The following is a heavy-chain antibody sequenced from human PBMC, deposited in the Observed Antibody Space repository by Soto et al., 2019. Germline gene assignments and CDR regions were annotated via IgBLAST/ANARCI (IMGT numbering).Heavy chain of an antibody. CDR2: ISSSAGTI. CDR3: ARDRDGSDCFDY. D-gene: IGHD1-26*01. CDR1: GFTFSDHY. V-gene: IGHV3-11*01. J-gene: IGHJ4*02. Sequence: QVQLVESGGGLVQPGGSLRLSCAASGFTFSDHYMSWIRQAPGKGPEWVSYISSSAGTIYYADSVKGRFTISRDNAKKSLYLQMDSLRAEDTAIYYCARDRDGSDCFDYWGQGTLVAVSS.